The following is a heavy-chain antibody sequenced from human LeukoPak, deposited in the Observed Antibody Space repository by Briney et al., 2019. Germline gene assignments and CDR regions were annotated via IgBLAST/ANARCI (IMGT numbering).Heavy chain of an antibody. V-gene: IGHV3-43D*03. CDR1: GFTFDDYA. CDR2: ISWDGSIT. D-gene: IGHD2-21*02. CDR3: VKGDRFVVVTAGNAFDI. Sequence: GGSLRLSCAASGFTFDDYAMHWVRQPPGKGLEWVSLISWDGSITYYTDSVKGRFTISRDNSKNSLYLQMSSLRVEDTALYYCVKGDRFVVVTAGNAFDIWGQGTMVTVSS. J-gene: IGHJ3*02.